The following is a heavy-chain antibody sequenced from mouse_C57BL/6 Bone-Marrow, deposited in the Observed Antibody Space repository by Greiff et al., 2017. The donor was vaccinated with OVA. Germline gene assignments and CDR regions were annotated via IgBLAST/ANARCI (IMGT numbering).Heavy chain of an antibody. D-gene: IGHD1-1*01. J-gene: IGHJ1*03. CDR3: ARDYYGSSYGGYWYFDV. V-gene: IGHV1-81*01. CDR2: IYPRSGNT. CDR1: GYTFTSYG. Sequence: VQLQQSGAELARPGASVKLSCKASGYTFTSYGISWVKQRTGQGLEWIGEIYPRSGNTYYNEKFKGKATLTADKSSSTAYMELRSLTSEDSAVYFCARDYYGSSYGGYWYFDVWGTGTTVTVSS.